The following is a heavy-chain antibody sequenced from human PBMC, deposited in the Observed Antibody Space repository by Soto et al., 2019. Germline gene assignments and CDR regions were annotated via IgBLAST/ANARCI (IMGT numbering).Heavy chain of an antibody. V-gene: IGHV1-3*05. Sequence: QVQLVQSGAEEKKPGASVKVSCKASGYTFTSYAMHWVRQAPGQRLEWMGWINAGNGDTKYSQKFQGRVTITRDTSASTAYMELSSLRSEDTAVYYCARDTEVQLGDIWGQGTMVTVSS. J-gene: IGHJ3*02. D-gene: IGHD6-6*01. CDR3: ARDTEVQLGDI. CDR2: INAGNGDT. CDR1: GYTFTSYA.